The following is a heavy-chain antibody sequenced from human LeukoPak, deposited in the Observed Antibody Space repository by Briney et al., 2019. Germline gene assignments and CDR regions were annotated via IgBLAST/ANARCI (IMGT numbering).Heavy chain of an antibody. J-gene: IGHJ4*02. CDR2: IYHSGST. V-gene: IGHV4-30-2*01. CDR1: GGSISSGGYS. Sequence: PSQTLSLTCAVSGGSISSGGYSWSWIRQPPGKGLEWIGYIYHSGSTYYNPSLKSRVTISVDTSKNQFSLKLSSVTAADTAVYYCARAELQWDYFDYWGQGTLVTVSS. D-gene: IGHD1-26*01. CDR3: ARAELQWDYFDY.